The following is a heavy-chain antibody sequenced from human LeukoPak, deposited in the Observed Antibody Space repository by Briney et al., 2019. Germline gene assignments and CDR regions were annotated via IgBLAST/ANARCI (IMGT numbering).Heavy chain of an antibody. V-gene: IGHV3-23*01. CDR3: TKGDGGWYPIDS. J-gene: IGHJ4*02. CDR2: INDNGANT. CDR1: GFTFKEYG. Sequence: GASLRLSCAASGFTFKEYGMSWVRQAPGKGLEWVSTINDNGANTHYADSVKGRFTISRDSSKNTLFLQMNSLRADDTARYYCTKGDGGWYPIDSWGQGTLIIVPS. D-gene: IGHD6-19*01.